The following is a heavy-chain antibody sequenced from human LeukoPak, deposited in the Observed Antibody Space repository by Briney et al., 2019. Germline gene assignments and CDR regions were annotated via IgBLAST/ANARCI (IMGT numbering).Heavy chain of an antibody. Sequence: GGSLRLSCAASGLTFSNTWMTWVRQAPGKGLEWVGRIKSKTDGGTTDFTTPVKGRFIISRDDSKNALYLQMNSLTAEDTAVYYCVGSYLGYWGQGTLVTVSS. V-gene: IGHV3-15*01. CDR1: GLTFSNTW. D-gene: IGHD3-10*01. J-gene: IGHJ4*02. CDR3: VGSYLGY. CDR2: IKSKTDGGTT.